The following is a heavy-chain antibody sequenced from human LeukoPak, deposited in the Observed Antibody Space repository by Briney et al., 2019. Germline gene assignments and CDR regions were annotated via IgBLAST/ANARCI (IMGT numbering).Heavy chain of an antibody. CDR3: APEGDGYILFDY. J-gene: IGHJ4*02. CDR1: GFTFSSYA. CDR2: ISYDGSNK. D-gene: IGHD5-24*01. Sequence: GGSLRLSCTASGFTFSSYAMNWVRQAPGKGLEWVAVISYDGSNKYYADSVKGRFTISRDNSKNTLYLQMNSLRVEDTAVYYCAPEGDGYILFDYWGQGTLVTVSS. V-gene: IGHV3-30*03.